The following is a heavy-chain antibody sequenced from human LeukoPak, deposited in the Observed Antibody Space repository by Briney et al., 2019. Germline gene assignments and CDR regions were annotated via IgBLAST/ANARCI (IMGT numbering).Heavy chain of an antibody. CDR3: AKDISPRDYDSSGYPGDP. Sequence: GGSLRLSCAASGFAFGHYTMHWVRQAPGKGLEWVSLISWDGGNTYYADSVKGRFTISRDNSKNSLYLQMNSLRAEDTALYYCAKDISPRDYDSSGYPGDPWGQGTLVTVSS. V-gene: IGHV3-43D*04. CDR1: GFAFGHYT. D-gene: IGHD3-22*01. CDR2: ISWDGGNT. J-gene: IGHJ5*02.